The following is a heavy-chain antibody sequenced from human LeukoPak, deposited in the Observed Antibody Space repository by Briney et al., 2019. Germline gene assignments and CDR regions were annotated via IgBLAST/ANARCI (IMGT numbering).Heavy chain of an antibody. CDR1: GGTFSSYA. Sequence: ASVKVSCKASGGTFSSYAISWVRQAPGQGLEWMGRIIPILGIANYAQKFQGRVTITADKSTSTAYMELSSLRSEDTAVYYCATDRRGRYFDYWGQGTLVTVSS. J-gene: IGHJ4*02. D-gene: IGHD5-12*01. CDR2: IIPILGIA. CDR3: ATDRRGRYFDY. V-gene: IGHV1-69*04.